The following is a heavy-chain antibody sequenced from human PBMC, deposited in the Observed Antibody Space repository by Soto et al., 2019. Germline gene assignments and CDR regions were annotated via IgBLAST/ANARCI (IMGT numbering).Heavy chain of an antibody. Sequence: QVQLVQSGAEEKKPGASVKVSCKASGYTFTGYAMHWVRQAPGQRLEWMGWINAGNGNTKYSQKFQGRVTITGDTSASTAYMELSSLRSEDTAVYYCARAVAVAADFDYWGQGTLVTVSS. D-gene: IGHD6-19*01. J-gene: IGHJ4*02. CDR1: GYTFTGYA. CDR2: INAGNGNT. CDR3: ARAVAVAADFDY. V-gene: IGHV1-3*05.